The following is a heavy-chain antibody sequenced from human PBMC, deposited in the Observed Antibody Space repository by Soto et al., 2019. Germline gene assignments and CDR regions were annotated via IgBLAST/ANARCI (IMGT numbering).Heavy chain of an antibody. J-gene: IGHJ6*03. D-gene: IGHD1-26*01. CDR1: GGSFSGYY. CDR3: ARGLSWVTSYYYMDV. Sequence: SETLSLTCAVYGGSFSGYYWSWIRQPPGKGLEWIGEINHSGSTNYNPSLKSRVTISVDTSKNQFSLKLSSVTAADTAVYYCARGLSWVTSYYYMDVWGKGTTVTVSS. V-gene: IGHV4-34*01. CDR2: INHSGST.